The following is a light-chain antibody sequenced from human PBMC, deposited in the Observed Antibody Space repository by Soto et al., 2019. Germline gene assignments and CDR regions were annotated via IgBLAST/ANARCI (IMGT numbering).Light chain of an antibody. CDR2: EVN. CDR1: SSDVGGYNY. V-gene: IGLV2-14*01. J-gene: IGLJ2*01. CDR3: SSYTSSSTLLV. Sequence: QSALTQPASVSGSPGQSITISCTGTSSDVGGYNYVSGYQQHPGKAPKLMIYEVNNRPSGVSNRFSGSKSGNTASLTISGLQAEDEADYYCSSYTSSSTLLVFGGGTQLTVL.